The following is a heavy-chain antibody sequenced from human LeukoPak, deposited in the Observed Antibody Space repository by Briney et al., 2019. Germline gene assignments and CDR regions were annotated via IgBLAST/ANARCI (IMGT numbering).Heavy chain of an antibody. J-gene: IGHJ3*02. D-gene: IGHD6-19*01. CDR1: GGSISSCY. CDR2: IYYSGST. CDR3: ARDGGQTVAGPDAYDI. V-gene: IGHV4-59*01. Sequence: SETLSLTCTVSGGSISSCYWSWIRQPPGKGLEWFGYIYYSGSTNYNPSLKSRVTISLDTSKNQFSLKLSSVTAADTAVYYCARDGGQTVAGPDAYDIWGQGTMVTVSS.